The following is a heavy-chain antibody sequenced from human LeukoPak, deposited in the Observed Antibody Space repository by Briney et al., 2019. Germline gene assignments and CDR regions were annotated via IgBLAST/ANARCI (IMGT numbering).Heavy chain of an antibody. CDR2: ISSSRNYK. J-gene: IGHJ4*02. V-gene: IGHV3-21*01. D-gene: IGHD3-22*01. CDR3: ARSIGTYYYDTSGAYYFDY. CDR1: AFTFSSYS. Sequence: GGSLRLSCAASAFTFSSYSMTWVRQAPGKGQEWVSSISSSRNYKSYADSVKGRFTISGDNGKNALYLQMNRLRDEDTAVYYCARSIGTYYYDTSGAYYFDYWGQGTLVTVSS.